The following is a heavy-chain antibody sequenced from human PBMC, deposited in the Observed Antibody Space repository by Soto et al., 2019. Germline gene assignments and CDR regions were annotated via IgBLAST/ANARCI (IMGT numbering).Heavy chain of an antibody. CDR1: GYTFINYG. CDR2: ISAYNHNT. D-gene: IGHD3-3*01. Sequence: ASVKVSCKASGYTFINYGVSWVRQAPGQGLEWMGWISAYNHNTHYAQKFQGRVTMTTDTSTSTAYMEVRSLRYDDTAAYYCARGWGSEFFGVLARGVGVWGKGAPVT. J-gene: IGHJ6*04. V-gene: IGHV1-18*04. CDR3: ARGWGSEFFGVLARGVGV.